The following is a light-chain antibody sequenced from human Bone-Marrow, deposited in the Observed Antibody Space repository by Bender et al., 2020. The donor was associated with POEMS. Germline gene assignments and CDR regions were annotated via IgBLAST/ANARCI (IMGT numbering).Light chain of an antibody. CDR1: NIGSKS. CDR2: DDT. J-gene: IGLJ2*01. Sequence: SYVLTQPPSVSVAPGLTARITCGGNNIGSKSVHWYQQKSGQAPVLVVFDDTDRPSDIPARFSGSNSGNAATLTISRVEAGDEAVYYCQVWDSSSYQVVFGGGTRLTVL. V-gene: IGLV3-21*02. CDR3: QVWDSSSYQVV.